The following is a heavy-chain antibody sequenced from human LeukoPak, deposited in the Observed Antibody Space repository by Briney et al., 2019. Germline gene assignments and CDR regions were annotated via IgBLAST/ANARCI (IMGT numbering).Heavy chain of an antibody. CDR1: GYTFTSHD. J-gene: IGHJ5*02. V-gene: IGHV1-69*13. Sequence: ASVKVSCKASGYTFTSHDINWVRQAPGQGLEWMGGIIPIFGTANYAQKFQGRVTITADESTSTAYMELSSLRSEDTAVYYCARDSERFDPWGQGTLVTVSS. CDR3: ARDSERFDP. CDR2: IIPIFGTA.